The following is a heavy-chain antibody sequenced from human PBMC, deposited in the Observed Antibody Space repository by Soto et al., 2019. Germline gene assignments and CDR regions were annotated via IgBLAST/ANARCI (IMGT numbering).Heavy chain of an antibody. CDR3: TTDLPPNQLLPSCYSYGMDV. J-gene: IGHJ6*02. CDR2: IKSKTDGGTT. Sequence: GGSLRLSCAASGFTFSNAWMSWVRQAPGKGLEWVGRIKSKTDGGTTDYAAPVKGRFTISRDDSKNTLYLQMNSLKTEDTAVYYCTTDLPPNQLLPSCYSYGMDVWCQGTTVTVSS. V-gene: IGHV3-15*01. CDR1: GFTFSNAW. D-gene: IGHD2-2*01.